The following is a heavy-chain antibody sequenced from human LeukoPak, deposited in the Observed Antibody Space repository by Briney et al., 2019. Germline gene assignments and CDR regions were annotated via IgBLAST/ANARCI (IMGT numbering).Heavy chain of an antibody. CDR3: ATASTVATERGSVVRAFDI. Sequence: ASVKVSCKASGYTFTSYDINWVRQAPGQGLEWMGWMNPNSGNTGYAQKFQGRVTMTRSTSISTAYMELNSLRSEDTAVYYCATASTVATERGSVVRAFDIWGQGTMVTVSS. D-gene: IGHD4-17*01. CDR1: GYTFTSYD. V-gene: IGHV1-8*01. J-gene: IGHJ3*02. CDR2: MNPNSGNT.